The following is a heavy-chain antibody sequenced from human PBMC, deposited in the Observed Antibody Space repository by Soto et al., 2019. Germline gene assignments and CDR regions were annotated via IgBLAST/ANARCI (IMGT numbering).Heavy chain of an antibody. J-gene: IGHJ4*02. D-gene: IGHD3-9*01. CDR1: GFTFNAYT. Sequence: PGGSLRLSCAASGFTFNAYTMHWVRQAPGKGLEWVSLISWDGGITYYGDSVKGRFTVSRDNSDNSLYLQMTSPRSDDTAFYYCAKDSYDILTGQKRYFDSWGQGTLVTVSS. V-gene: IGHV3-43*01. CDR2: ISWDGGIT. CDR3: AKDSYDILTGQKRYFDS.